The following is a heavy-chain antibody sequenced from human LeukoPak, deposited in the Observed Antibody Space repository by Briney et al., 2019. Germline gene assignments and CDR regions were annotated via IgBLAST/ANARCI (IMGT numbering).Heavy chain of an antibody. V-gene: IGHV3-48*02. Sequence: GGSLRLSCAASGFTFSSYSLNWVRQAPGKGLEWVSHISISGSTIYYGDSVKGQFTISRDNAKNSLYLQMNSLRDEDTAVYYCARERDSSSWYAFDIWGQGTMVTVSS. CDR1: GFTFSSYS. D-gene: IGHD6-13*01. J-gene: IGHJ3*02. CDR2: ISISGSTI. CDR3: ARERDSSSWYAFDI.